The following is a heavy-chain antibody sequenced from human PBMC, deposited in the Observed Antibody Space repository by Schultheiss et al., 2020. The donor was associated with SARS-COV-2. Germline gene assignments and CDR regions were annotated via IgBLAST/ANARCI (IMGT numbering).Heavy chain of an antibody. CDR3: ARELPRNGMDV. CDR2: ISYDGSNK. V-gene: IGHV3-30*03. CDR1: GFTFSSYG. Sequence: GESLKISCAASGFTFSSYGMHWVRQAPGKGLEWVAVISYDGSNKYYADSVKGRFTISRDNSKNTLYLQMNSLRAEDTAVYYCARELPRNGMDVWGQGTTVTVSS. J-gene: IGHJ6*02.